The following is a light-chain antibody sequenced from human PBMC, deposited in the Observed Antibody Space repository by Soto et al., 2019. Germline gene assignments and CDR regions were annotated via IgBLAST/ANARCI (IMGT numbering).Light chain of an antibody. Sequence: SYELTQTPSVSVAPGKTATITCGGNNIRSKSVHWYQRKPGQAPVLAIHSDSDRPSGIPERISGSNSGNTATLTIARVETGDEADYFCQVWDIGSDHPAFGGGTKLTVL. V-gene: IGLV3-21*04. J-gene: IGLJ2*01. CDR1: NIRSKS. CDR2: SDS. CDR3: QVWDIGSDHPA.